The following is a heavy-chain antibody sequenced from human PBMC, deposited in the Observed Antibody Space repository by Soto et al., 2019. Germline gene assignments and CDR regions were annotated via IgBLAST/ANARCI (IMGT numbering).Heavy chain of an antibody. J-gene: IGHJ5*01. V-gene: IGHV1-8*01. D-gene: IGHD2-21*01. CDR1: GYTFATYD. CDR3: ARSDGYNFNWLDS. CDR2: MNPNSGNT. Sequence: QVQLVQSGAEVKTPGASVKVSRKASGYTFATYDINWVRQAPGQGLEWMGWMNPNSGNTGYAQKFRGRLTMTRDTALSVAHMELRSLRNEDTAVYYCARSDGYNFNWLDSWGQGTLVTVSA.